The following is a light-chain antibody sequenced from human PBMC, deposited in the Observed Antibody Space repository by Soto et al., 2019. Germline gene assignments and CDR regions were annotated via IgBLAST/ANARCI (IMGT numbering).Light chain of an antibody. CDR1: QSLLHSNGYNY. J-gene: IGKJ4*01. Sequence: DIVMTQSPLSLPVTPGEPASISCRSSQSLLHSNGYNYLDWYLQKPGQSPQLLIYLGSYRASGVPDRFSGSGSGTDFTLKISRVEAEDVGVYYCVQALQAPQTFGGGTTVEIK. CDR2: LGS. V-gene: IGKV2-28*01. CDR3: VQALQAPQT.